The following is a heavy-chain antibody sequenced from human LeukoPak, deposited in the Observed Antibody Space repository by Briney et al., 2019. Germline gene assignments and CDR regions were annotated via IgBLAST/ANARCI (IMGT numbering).Heavy chain of an antibody. CDR2: IKSKTDGGTT. CDR3: TTEHILTGYYPLPVDY. Sequence: GGSLRLSCAASGFTFSNFAMNWVRQAPGKGLEWVGRIKSKTDGGTTDYAAPVKGRFTISRDDSKNTLYLQMNSLKTEDTAVYYCTTEHILTGYYPLPVDYWGQGTLVTVSS. J-gene: IGHJ4*02. CDR1: GFTFSNFA. D-gene: IGHD3-9*01. V-gene: IGHV3-15*01.